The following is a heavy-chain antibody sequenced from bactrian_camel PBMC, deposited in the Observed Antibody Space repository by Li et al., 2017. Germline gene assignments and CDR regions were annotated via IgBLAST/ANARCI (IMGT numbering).Heavy chain of an antibody. CDR2: IYTGGTSI. J-gene: IGHJ6*01. CDR1: GAPFDDGD. Sequence: VQLVESGGGSVETGGSLKLSCTTSGAPFDDGDMGWYCQAPGKGLEWVASIYTGGTSIYYSDSAAGRFTISKDNAKKTLYLQMNSLKSEDTALYYCAKAGVAYDFGYWGQGTQVTVS. CDR3: AKAGVAYDFGY. V-gene: IGHV3-1*01. D-gene: IGHD5*01.